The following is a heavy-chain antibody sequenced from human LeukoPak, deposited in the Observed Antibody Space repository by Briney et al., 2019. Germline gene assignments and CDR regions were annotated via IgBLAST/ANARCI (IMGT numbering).Heavy chain of an antibody. J-gene: IGHJ4*02. Sequence: GGSLRLSCAASGFTFSSHGMHWVRQAPGKGLEGVAFIHSDGSNKNYADSVKGRFTISRDNSKNTLYLQMNSLKAEDTAVYHCAKDKPYYDFWSAFPLDYWGQGTLVTVSS. D-gene: IGHD3-3*01. V-gene: IGHV3-30*02. CDR1: GFTFSSHG. CDR2: IHSDGSNK. CDR3: AKDKPYYDFWSAFPLDY.